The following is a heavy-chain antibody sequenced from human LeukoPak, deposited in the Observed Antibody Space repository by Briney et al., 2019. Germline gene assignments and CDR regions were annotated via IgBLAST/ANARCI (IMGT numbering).Heavy chain of an antibody. Sequence: GGSLRLSCAASGFTFRSYAMSWVRQAPGKGLEWVLTLSGNGFTTYYADSVKGRFTISRDNSKNTLYLQMNSLRAEDTAVYYCAKDMSGGDCPDYWGQGTLVTVSS. V-gene: IGHV3-23*01. D-gene: IGHD2-21*02. J-gene: IGHJ4*02. CDR3: AKDMSGGDCPDY. CDR1: GFTFRSYA. CDR2: LSGNGFTT.